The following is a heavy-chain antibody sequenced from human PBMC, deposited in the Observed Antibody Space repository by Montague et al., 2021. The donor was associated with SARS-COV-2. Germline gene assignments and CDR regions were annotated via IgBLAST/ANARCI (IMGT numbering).Heavy chain of an antibody. CDR1: GGSFTSYY. CDR2: IYYSGYT. D-gene: IGHD1-26*01. Sequence: SETLSLTCTVSGGSFTSYYWSWIRLSPGKGLEWIGTIYYSGYTNYNFSLKSRVTMSVDTSKNQFSLRLTSVTAADTAVYFCARRPKWELAYFDSWGQGTLVTVSS. J-gene: IGHJ4*02. V-gene: IGHV4-59*08. CDR3: ARRPKWELAYFDS.